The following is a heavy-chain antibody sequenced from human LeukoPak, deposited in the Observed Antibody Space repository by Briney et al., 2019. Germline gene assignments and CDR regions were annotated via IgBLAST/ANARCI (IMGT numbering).Heavy chain of an antibody. D-gene: IGHD2-21*02. J-gene: IGHJ4*02. CDR2: ISSSSSYI. Sequence: GGSLRLSCAASGFTFSSYSMNWVRQAPGKGLEWVSSISSSSSYIYYADSVKGRFTISRDNAKNSLYLQMNGLRAEDTAVYYCASGYCGGDCYGIDYWGQGTLVTVSS. V-gene: IGHV3-21*01. CDR3: ASGYCGGDCYGIDY. CDR1: GFTFSSYS.